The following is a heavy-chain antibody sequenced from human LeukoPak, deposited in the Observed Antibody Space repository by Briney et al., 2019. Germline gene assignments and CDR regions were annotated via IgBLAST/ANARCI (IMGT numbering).Heavy chain of an antibody. J-gene: IGHJ4*02. D-gene: IGHD1-26*01. CDR2: ISSSSSYT. CDR1: GFTFSDYY. CDR3: ARDLAVGATDY. V-gene: IGHV3-11*06. Sequence: GGSLRLSCAASGFTFSDYYMSWTRQAPGKGLEWVSYISSSSSYTNYADSVKGRFTISRDNAKNSLYLQMNSLRAEDTAVYYCARDLAVGATDYWGQGTLVTVSS.